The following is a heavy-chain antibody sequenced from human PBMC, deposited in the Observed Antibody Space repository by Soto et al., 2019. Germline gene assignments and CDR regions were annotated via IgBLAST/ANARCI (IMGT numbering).Heavy chain of an antibody. CDR3: AKDHFQSIAASRPFDY. J-gene: IGHJ4*02. CDR2: ISGSGGST. D-gene: IGHD6-6*01. Sequence: GGSLRLSCAASGFTFSSNAMYWVRQAPGKGLEWVSAISGSGGSTYYADSVKGRFTISRDNSKNTLYLQMNSLRAEDTAVYYCAKDHFQSIAASRPFDYWGQGTLVTVSS. V-gene: IGHV3-23*01. CDR1: GFTFSSNA.